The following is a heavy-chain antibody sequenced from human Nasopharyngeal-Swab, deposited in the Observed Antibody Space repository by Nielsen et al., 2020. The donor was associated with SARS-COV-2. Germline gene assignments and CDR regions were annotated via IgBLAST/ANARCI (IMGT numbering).Heavy chain of an antibody. CDR1: GYTFNNYY. Sequence: ASVKVSCKASGYTFNNYYIHWVRQAPGQGLEWMGMINPGSGGTTYGQKFQGRVTMTRDTSTSTVFMDLSSLGSEDTAGYYCARRGRCSGSSCDMDGWGQGTTVTVSS. V-gene: IGHV1-46*02. CDR3: ARRGRCSGSSCDMDG. J-gene: IGHJ6*02. D-gene: IGHD2-2*01. CDR2: INPGSGGT.